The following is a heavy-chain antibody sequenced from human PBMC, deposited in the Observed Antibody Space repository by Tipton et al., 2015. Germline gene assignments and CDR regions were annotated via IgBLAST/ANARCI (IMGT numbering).Heavy chain of an antibody. CDR1: GYSISSGYY. Sequence: TLSLTCDVSGYSISSGYYWGWIRQPPGKGLEWIGTISHSGNTFYNPSLKSRVTISADTSKNQLSLRLSSVTAADTAVYYCACHDYDLLTRDYQTVDYWGQGTRVTVSS. CDR2: ISHSGNT. CDR3: ACHDYDLLTRDYQTVDY. J-gene: IGHJ4*02. D-gene: IGHD3-9*01. V-gene: IGHV4-38-2*01.